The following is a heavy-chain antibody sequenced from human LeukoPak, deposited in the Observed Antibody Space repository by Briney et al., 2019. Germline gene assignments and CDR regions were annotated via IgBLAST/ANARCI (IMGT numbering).Heavy chain of an antibody. D-gene: IGHD1-26*01. J-gene: IGHJ5*02. CDR2: INPNSGGT. CDR1: GYTFTGYY. Sequence: ASVKVSCKASGYTFTGYYMRWVRQAPGQGLEWMGWINPNSGGTNYAQKFQGRVTMTRDTSISTAYMELSRLRSDDTAVYYCARPVGATDWFDPWGQGTLVTVSS. CDR3: ARPVGATDWFDP. V-gene: IGHV1-2*02.